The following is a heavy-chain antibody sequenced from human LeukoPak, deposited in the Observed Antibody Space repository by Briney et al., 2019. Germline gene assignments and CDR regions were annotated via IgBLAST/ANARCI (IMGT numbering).Heavy chain of an antibody. V-gene: IGHV4-59*01. Sequence: PSETLSLTCTVAGGSISSYYWSWIRQPPGKGLEWIGYMDFSGSTNYHPSLKSRVTISVDTSKNQFSLKLSSVTAGDTAVYYCASRGIVGASTFAYWGQGTLVTVSS. CDR3: ASRGIVGASTFAY. D-gene: IGHD1-26*01. J-gene: IGHJ4*02. CDR2: MDFSGST. CDR1: GGSISSYY.